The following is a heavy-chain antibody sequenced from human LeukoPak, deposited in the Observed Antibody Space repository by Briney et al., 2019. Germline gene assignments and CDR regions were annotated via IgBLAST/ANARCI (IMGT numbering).Heavy chain of an antibody. CDR1: GYTFTGYG. V-gene: IGHV1-18*04. J-gene: IGHJ3*02. CDR3: ARERVPDIVATIALGVAFDI. D-gene: IGHD5-12*01. Sequence: GASVKVSCKASGYTFTGYGIRWVRQAPGQGLEWMGWISAYNGNTNYAQKIQGRVTMTTDTSTSTAYMELRRLRSDDTAVYYCARERVPDIVATIALGVAFDIWGQGTMVTVSS. CDR2: ISAYNGNT.